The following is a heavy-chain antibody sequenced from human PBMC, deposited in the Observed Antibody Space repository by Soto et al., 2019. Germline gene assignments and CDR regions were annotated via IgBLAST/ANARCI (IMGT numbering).Heavy chain of an antibody. CDR2: MNPNSGNT. Sequence: ASVKVSCKASGYTFTSYDIDWVRQATGQGLEWMGWMNPNSGNTGYAQKFQGRVTMTRNTSISTAYMELSSLRSEDTAVYYCARDGYCTNGVCQTPWFDPWGQGTLVTVSS. V-gene: IGHV1-8*01. D-gene: IGHD2-8*01. CDR1: GYTFTSYD. J-gene: IGHJ5*02. CDR3: ARDGYCTNGVCQTPWFDP.